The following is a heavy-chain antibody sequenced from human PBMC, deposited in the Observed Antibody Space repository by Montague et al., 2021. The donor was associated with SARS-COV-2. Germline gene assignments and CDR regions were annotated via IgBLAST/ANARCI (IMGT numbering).Heavy chain of an antibody. CDR1: VFIFSANY. CDR3: ASNAGGVVHPRTPKYSDY. D-gene: IGHD3-10*01. V-gene: IGHV3-66*01. CDR2: IYRAGNT. J-gene: IGHJ4*02. Sequence: SLRLSCSASVFIFSANYMSWVRQTPRKGLAWVSVIYRAGNTHYSXSVKGRFTISRDNSKNTLYLQMNRLRAEDASLYYCASNAGGVVHPRTPKYSDYWGQGTLVTVSS.